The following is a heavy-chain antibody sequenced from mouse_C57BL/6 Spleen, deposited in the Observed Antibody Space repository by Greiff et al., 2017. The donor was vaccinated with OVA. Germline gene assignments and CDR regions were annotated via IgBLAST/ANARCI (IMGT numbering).Heavy chain of an antibody. Sequence: VQLKESGPVLVKPGASVKMSCKASGYTFTDYYMNWVKQSHGKSLEWIGVINPYNGGTSYNQKFKGKATLTVDKSSSTAYMELNSLTSEDSAVYYCARDGYYETWFAYWGKGTLVTVSA. J-gene: IGHJ3*01. CDR3: ARDGYYETWFAY. CDR1: GYTFTDYY. V-gene: IGHV1-19*01. D-gene: IGHD2-3*01. CDR2: INPYNGGT.